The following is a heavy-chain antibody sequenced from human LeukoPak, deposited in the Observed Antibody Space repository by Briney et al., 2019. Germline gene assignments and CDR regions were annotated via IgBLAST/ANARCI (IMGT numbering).Heavy chain of an antibody. J-gene: IGHJ4*02. Sequence: SVKVSCKASGGTFSSYAISWVRQAPGQGLEWMGGIIPIFGTANYAQQFQGRVTITADKSTSTAYMELSSLRSEDTAVYHCARVATRGYSSGWPFFDYWGQGTLVTVSS. V-gene: IGHV1-69*06. CDR1: GGTFSSYA. D-gene: IGHD6-19*01. CDR3: ARVATRGYSSGWPFFDY. CDR2: IIPIFGTA.